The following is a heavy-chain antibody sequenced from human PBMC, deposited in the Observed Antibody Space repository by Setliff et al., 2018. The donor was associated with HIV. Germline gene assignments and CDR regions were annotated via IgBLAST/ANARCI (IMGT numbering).Heavy chain of an antibody. D-gene: IGHD3-22*01. CDR2: IYYSGTI. J-gene: IGHJ5*02. CDR1: GGSISSGDYY. V-gene: IGHV4-30-4*08. Sequence: SETLSLTCTVSGGSISSGDYYWSWIRQPPGKGLEWIGHIYYSGTIYYNPSLKSRLIISVDMSKNQFSLNLNSVTAADTAVYFCARVAYDFSTIYYYENWFDPWGQGILVTVSS. CDR3: ARVAYDFSTIYYYENWFDP.